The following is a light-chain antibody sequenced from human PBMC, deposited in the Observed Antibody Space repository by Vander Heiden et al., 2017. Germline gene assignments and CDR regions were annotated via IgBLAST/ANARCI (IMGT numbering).Light chain of an antibody. CDR3: QHLKSYPHIT. J-gene: IGKJ4*01. V-gene: IGKV1-9*01. CDR2: AAS. Sequence: QGISSYLAWYQHKPVKAPKLLIYAASTLQTGVPSRFSGSGYGTEFTLTISSRQPEDFAPYYCQHLKSYPHITFGGGTKVEIK. CDR1: QGISSY.